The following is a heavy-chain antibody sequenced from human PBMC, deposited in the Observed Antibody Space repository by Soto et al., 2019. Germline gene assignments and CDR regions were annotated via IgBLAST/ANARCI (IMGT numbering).Heavy chain of an antibody. CDR2: ISYDGGNK. V-gene: IGHV3-30-3*01. Sequence: QVQLVESGGGVVQPGRSLRLSCAASGFTFSTYAMHWVRQAPGKGLEWVAVISYDGGNKYYADSVKGRFTFSRDNSKNTLYLQMNSLRAENTAVYYCARECHLGSCGGGSVYGMDVWGQGTTVTVAS. CDR3: ARECHLGSCGGGSVYGMDV. D-gene: IGHD2-15*01. CDR1: GFTFSTYA. J-gene: IGHJ6*02.